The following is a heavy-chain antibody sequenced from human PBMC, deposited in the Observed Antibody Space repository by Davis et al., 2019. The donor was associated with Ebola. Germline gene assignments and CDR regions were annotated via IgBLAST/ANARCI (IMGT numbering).Heavy chain of an antibody. CDR2: IIPILGIA. D-gene: IGHD3-10*01. J-gene: IGHJ6*02. CDR1: GGTFSSYT. V-gene: IGHV1-69*04. CDR3: ARDRVQRGTPSMRFGELFTGYYYYYGMDV. Sequence: SVKVSCKASGGTFSSYTISWVRQAPGQGLEWMGRIIPILGIANYAQKFQGRVTITADKSTSTAYMELSSLRSEDTAVYYCARDRVQRGTPSMRFGELFTGYYYYYGMDVWGQGTTVTVSS.